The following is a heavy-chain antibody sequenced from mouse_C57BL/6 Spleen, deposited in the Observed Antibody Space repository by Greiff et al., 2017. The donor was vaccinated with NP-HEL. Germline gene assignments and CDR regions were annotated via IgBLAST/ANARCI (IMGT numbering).Heavy chain of an antibody. V-gene: IGHV1-19*01. Sequence: EVQLQQSGPVLVKPGASVKMSCKASGYTFTDYYMNWVKQSHGKSLEWIGVINPYNGGTSYNQKFTGKATLTVDKSSSTAYMELNSLTSEDSAVYYCAREGSITTVVATEGYFDYWGQGTTLTVSS. J-gene: IGHJ2*01. CDR1: GYTFTDYY. CDR2: INPYNGGT. D-gene: IGHD1-1*01. CDR3: AREGSITTVVATEGYFDY.